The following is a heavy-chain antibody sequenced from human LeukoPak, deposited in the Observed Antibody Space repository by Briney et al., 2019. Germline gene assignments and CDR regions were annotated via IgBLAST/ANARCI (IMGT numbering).Heavy chain of an antibody. V-gene: IGHV5-51*01. D-gene: IGHD5-18*01. J-gene: IGHJ4*01. Sequence: GESLKISCKASGYSFTSHWIGWVRQVPGKGLEWMGIIYPSDSDTRYSPSFQGQVTIAVDKSNSSAYLQWSSLRASDTATYYRAKHNGYGGHAPFDYRGQGTPVTGSS. CDR2: IYPSDSDT. CDR1: GYSFTSHW. CDR3: AKHNGYGGHAPFDY.